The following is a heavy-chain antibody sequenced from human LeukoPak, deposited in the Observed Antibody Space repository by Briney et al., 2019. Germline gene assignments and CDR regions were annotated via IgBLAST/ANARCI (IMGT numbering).Heavy chain of an antibody. V-gene: IGHV4-4*07. CDR3: ARGIQPQPHNWFHP. D-gene: IGHD5-18*01. CDR1: GGSISSYY. Sequence: TTSETLSLTCTVSGGSISSYYWSWIRQPAGKGLEWIGRIYTSGSTNYNPSLKSRVTMSVDTSKNQFSVKLSSVTAADTAVYYCARGIQPQPHNWFHPWGQGTLVTVSS. CDR2: IYTSGST. J-gene: IGHJ5*02.